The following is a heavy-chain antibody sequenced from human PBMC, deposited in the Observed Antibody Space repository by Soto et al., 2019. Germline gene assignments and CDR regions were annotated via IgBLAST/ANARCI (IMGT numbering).Heavy chain of an antibody. V-gene: IGHV3-48*02. Sequence: GSLRLSCAASGFTFSTFNMNWVRQAPGKGLEWVSYISSSGSTIYYADSVKGRFTISRDNAKNSLYLQMNSLRDEDTAVYYCARDLGVALATLTLDYWGQGTLVTVSS. D-gene: IGHD2-15*01. J-gene: IGHJ4*02. CDR1: GFTFSTFN. CDR3: ARDLGVALATLTLDY. CDR2: ISSSGSTI.